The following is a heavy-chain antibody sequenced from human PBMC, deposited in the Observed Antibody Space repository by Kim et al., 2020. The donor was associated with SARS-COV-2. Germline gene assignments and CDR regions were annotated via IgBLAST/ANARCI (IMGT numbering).Heavy chain of an antibody. D-gene: IGHD3-10*02. J-gene: IGHJ4*02. V-gene: IGHV3-23*01. CDR1: GFTFSSYA. Sequence: GGSLRLSCAASGFTFSSYAMSWVRQAPGKGLEWVSAISGSGGSTYYADSVKGRFTISRDNSKNTLYLQMNSLRAEDTAVYYCANRKSKFGETLDYWGQGTLVTVSS. CDR3: ANRKSKFGETLDY. CDR2: ISGSGGST.